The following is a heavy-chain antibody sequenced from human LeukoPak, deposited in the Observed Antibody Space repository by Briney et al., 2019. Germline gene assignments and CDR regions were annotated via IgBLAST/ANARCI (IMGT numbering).Heavy chain of an antibody. CDR1: GGTFSSYA. CDR3: ARVAAAGMGWFDP. J-gene: IGHJ5*02. CDR2: IIPIFGTA. D-gene: IGHD6-13*01. Sequence: ASVKVSCKASGGTFSSYAISWVRQAPGQGLEWMGGIIPIFGTANYAQKFQGRVTITADESTSTAYMELSSLRSEDTAVYYCARVAAAGMGWFDPWGQGTLVTVSS. V-gene: IGHV1-69*13.